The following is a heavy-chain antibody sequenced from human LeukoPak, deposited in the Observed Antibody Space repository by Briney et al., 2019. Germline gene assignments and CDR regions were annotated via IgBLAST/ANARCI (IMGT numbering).Heavy chain of an antibody. V-gene: IGHV1-2*02. D-gene: IGHD3-9*01. J-gene: IGHJ4*02. Sequence: ASVKVSCKASRYSFRDYYMHWVRQAPGQGLEWMGWINLNSGVTIYAQKFQGSVTMTRDTSISTVYMELSRLRSDDTAVYYCARTGSYYSGMYYFDYWGQGTLVTVSS. CDR3: ARTGSYYSGMYYFDY. CDR1: RYSFRDYY. CDR2: INLNSGVT.